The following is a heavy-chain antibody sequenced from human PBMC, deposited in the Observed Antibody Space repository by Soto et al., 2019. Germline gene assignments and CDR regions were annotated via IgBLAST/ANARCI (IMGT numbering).Heavy chain of an antibody. CDR1: GYTFTSYA. D-gene: IGHD4-4*01. Sequence: EASVKVSCKXSGYTFTSYAMHWVRQAPGQRLEWMGWINAGNGNTKYSQKFQGRVTITRDTSASTAYMELSSLRSGDTAVYYCAVTHDYRTLDYWGQGTLVTVSS. CDR2: INAGNGNT. J-gene: IGHJ4*02. V-gene: IGHV1-3*01. CDR3: AVTHDYRTLDY.